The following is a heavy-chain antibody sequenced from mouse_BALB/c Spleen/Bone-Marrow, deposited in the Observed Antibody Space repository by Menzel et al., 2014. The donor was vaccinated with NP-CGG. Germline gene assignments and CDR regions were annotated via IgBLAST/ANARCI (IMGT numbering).Heavy chain of an antibody. D-gene: IGHD1-2*01. CDR1: GDSITSGY. CDR3: TRDYYGP. CDR2: ITYSGNT. Sequence: EVKLMESGPSLVKPSQTLSLTRSVTGDSITSGYWNWIRKFPGNKLEYMGYITYSGNTYYNPSLISRISITRDTSKNQYYPQLNSVTTEDTATYYCTRDYYGPWGQGTTLTVSS. V-gene: IGHV3-8*02. J-gene: IGHJ2*01.